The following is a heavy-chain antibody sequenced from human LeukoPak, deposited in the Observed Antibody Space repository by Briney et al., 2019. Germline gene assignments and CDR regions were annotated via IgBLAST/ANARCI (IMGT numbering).Heavy chain of an antibody. CDR1: GGSYSGYY. D-gene: IGHD6-6*01. J-gene: IGHJ4*02. Sequence: SETLSLTCAVYGGSYSGYYWSLIRQPPGKGLEWIGEINHSGSTNYNPSLKSRVTISVDTSKNQFSLKLSSVTAADTAVYYCAREGTESSSWGFDYWGQGTLVTVSS. CDR3: AREGTESSSWGFDY. CDR2: INHSGST. V-gene: IGHV4-34*01.